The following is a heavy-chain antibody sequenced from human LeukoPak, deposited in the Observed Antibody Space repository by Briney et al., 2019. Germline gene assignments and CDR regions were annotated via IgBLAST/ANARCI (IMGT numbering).Heavy chain of an antibody. D-gene: IGHD3-10*01. CDR3: ASGMVRGDHRDY. Sequence: ASVKVSCKASGGTFSSYAISWVRQAPGQGLEWMGWINPNSGGTNYAQKFQGRVTMTRDTSISTAYMELSRLRSDDTAVYYCASGMVRGDHRDYWGQGTLVTVSS. CDR2: INPNSGGT. CDR1: GGTFSSYA. V-gene: IGHV1-2*02. J-gene: IGHJ4*02.